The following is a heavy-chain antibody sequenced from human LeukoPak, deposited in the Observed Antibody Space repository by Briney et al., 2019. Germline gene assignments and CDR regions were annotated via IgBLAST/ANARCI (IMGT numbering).Heavy chain of an antibody. CDR3: ARVRSGYYYGSGSYQQFDY. D-gene: IGHD3-10*01. V-gene: IGHV4-4*02. CDR1: GGSISSSNW. Sequence: SGTLSLTCTVSGGSISSSNWWSWVRQPPGKGLEWIGEIYHSGSTNYNPSLKSRVTISVDKSKNQFSLKLSSVTAADTAVYYCARVRSGYYYGSGSYQQFDYWGQATLVTVSS. J-gene: IGHJ4*02. CDR2: IYHSGST.